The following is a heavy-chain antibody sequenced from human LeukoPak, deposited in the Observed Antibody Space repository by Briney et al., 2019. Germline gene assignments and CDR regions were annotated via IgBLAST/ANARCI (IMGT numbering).Heavy chain of an antibody. CDR1: GGSISSSSYY. CDR2: VYYSGST. CDR3: ATPGRWTDAFDI. V-gene: IGHV4-39*01. Sequence: SETLSLTCTVSGGSISSSSYYWGWIRQPPGKGLEWIGSVYYSGSTYYNPSLKSRVTISVDTSKNRFSLTLSSPTAADTAVYYRATPGRWTDAFDIWGQGTMVTVSS. D-gene: IGHD5-24*01. J-gene: IGHJ3*02.